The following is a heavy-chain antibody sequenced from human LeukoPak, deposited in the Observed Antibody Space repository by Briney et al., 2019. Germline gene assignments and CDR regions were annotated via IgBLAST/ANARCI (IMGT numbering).Heavy chain of an antibody. CDR2: ISGSGGST. CDR3: AKEEHYYDSSVHPWGY. V-gene: IGHV3-23*01. D-gene: IGHD3-22*01. J-gene: IGHJ4*02. Sequence: GGSLRLSCAASGFAFSSYAMSWVRQAPGKGLDWVSVISGSGGSTFYADSVKGRFTISRDTSKNTLYLQMNSLRAEDTAVYYCAKEEHYYDSSVHPWGYWGQGTLVTVSS. CDR1: GFAFSSYA.